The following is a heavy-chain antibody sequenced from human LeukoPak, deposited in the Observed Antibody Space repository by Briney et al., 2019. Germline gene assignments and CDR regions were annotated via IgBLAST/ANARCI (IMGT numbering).Heavy chain of an antibody. J-gene: IGHJ4*02. CDR3: ARDLGGYDMSYFDY. Sequence: GGSLRLSCAASGFTFSSYAMHWVRQAPGKGLEWVAVISYDGSNKYYADSVKGRFTISRDNSKNTLYLQMNSLRAEDTAVYYCARDLGGYDMSYFDYWGQGTLVTVSS. CDR2: ISYDGSNK. CDR1: GFTFSSYA. D-gene: IGHD5-12*01. V-gene: IGHV3-30-3*01.